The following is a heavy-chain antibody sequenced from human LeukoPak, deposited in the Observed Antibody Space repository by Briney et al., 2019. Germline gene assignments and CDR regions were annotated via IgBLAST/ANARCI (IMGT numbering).Heavy chain of an antibody. CDR2: INHSGST. J-gene: IGHJ6*03. CDR1: GGSSSGYY. V-gene: IGHV4-34*01. CDR3: ARGSLRYNYDYYYMDV. D-gene: IGHD4-17*01. Sequence: PSETLSLTCAVYGGSSSGYYWSWIRQPPGKGLEWIGEINHSGSTNYNPSLKSRVTISVDTSKNQFSLKLSSVTAADTAVYYCARGSLRYNYDYYYMDVWGKGTTVTVSS.